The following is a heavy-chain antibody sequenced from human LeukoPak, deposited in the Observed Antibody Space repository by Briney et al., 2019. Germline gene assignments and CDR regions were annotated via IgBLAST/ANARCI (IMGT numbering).Heavy chain of an antibody. CDR3: ARDYRLFGVIMDY. CDR1: GFTFSSYS. Sequence: PGGSLRLSCAASGFTFSSYSMNWVRQAPGKGLEWVSYISSSGSPIYYGDSVKGRFTVSRDNAKNSLYLQMNSLRAEDTAIYYCARDYRLFGVIMDYWGQGTLVTVSS. V-gene: IGHV3-48*04. CDR2: ISSSGSPI. J-gene: IGHJ4*02. D-gene: IGHD3-3*01.